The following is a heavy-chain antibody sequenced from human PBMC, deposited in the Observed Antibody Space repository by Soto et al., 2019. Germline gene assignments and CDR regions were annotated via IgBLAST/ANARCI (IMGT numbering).Heavy chain of an antibody. D-gene: IGHD6-6*01. J-gene: IGHJ6*02. Sequence: QVQLVQSGAEVKKPGASVKVSCKASGYTFITYGISWVRQAPGQGLEWMGWISSYNGNTNYAQKLQGRVTMTTYTTTTTGYMELRSRRSDDTAVYYCARDRPAASIRARDYYYAMDVWGQGTTVTVSS. V-gene: IGHV1-18*01. CDR3: ARDRPAASIRARDYYYAMDV. CDR1: GYTFITYG. CDR2: ISSYNGNT.